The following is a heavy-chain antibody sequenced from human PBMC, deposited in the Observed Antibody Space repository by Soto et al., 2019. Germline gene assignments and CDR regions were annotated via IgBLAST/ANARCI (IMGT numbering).Heavy chain of an antibody. CDR3: ARREIQGLIDY. D-gene: IGHD1-26*01. Sequence: QVQLQESGPGLVKPSNTLSLTCAVSGYSISSSNWWGWIRQPPGKGLEWIGYLYYSGTTYYNPSLPSRVTTSVVTSTNQFSLKLTSVTAVDTAVYSCARREIQGLIDYWGQGTLVTVSS. V-gene: IGHV4-28*01. CDR2: LYYSGTT. CDR1: GYSISSSNW. J-gene: IGHJ4*02.